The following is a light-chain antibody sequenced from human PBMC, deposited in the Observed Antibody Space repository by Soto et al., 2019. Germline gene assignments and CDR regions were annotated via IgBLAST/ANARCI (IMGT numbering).Light chain of an antibody. Sequence: LTXPASVSGSPGQSITISCTGTSSDVGGYNYVSWYQQHPGKAPKLMIYEVSNRPSGVSNRFSGSKSGNTASLTISGLQAEDEADYYCSSYTSSSTRVFGTGTKVTV. CDR3: SSYTSSSTRV. CDR1: SSDVGGYNY. V-gene: IGLV2-14*01. CDR2: EVS. J-gene: IGLJ1*01.